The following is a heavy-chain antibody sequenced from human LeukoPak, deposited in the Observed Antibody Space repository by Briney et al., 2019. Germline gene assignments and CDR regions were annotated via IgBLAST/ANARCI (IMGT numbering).Heavy chain of an antibody. J-gene: IGHJ3*02. CDR3: ARGRITMVRGVIITSGDAFDI. Sequence: GGSLRLSCAASGFTFSDYYMSWIRQAPGKGLEWVSYISSSSSTIYYADSVKGRFTISRDNAKNSLYLQMNSLRAEDTAVYYCARGRITMVRGVIITSGDAFDIWGQGTMVTVSS. V-gene: IGHV3-11*04. CDR2: ISSSSSTI. D-gene: IGHD3-10*01. CDR1: GFTFSDYY.